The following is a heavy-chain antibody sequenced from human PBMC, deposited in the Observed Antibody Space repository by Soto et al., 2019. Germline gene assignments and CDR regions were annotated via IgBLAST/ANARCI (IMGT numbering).Heavy chain of an antibody. CDR2: FSHTGKT. V-gene: IGHV4-31*03. D-gene: IGHD6-6*01. CDR1: GASLISGGYY. Sequence: QVQLQESGPGLVKPSQTLSLTCTVSGASLISGGYYWTWIRHHPGKGLEWIGYFSHTGKTSYNPSLDSRLSISGATSKNHFSLTLTSVTAADTAVYYCAREMHASIDVFDVWGQGTVVTVSS. CDR3: AREMHASIDVFDV. J-gene: IGHJ3*01.